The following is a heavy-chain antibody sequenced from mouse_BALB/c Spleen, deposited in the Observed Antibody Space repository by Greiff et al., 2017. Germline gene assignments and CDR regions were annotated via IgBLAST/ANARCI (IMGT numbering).Heavy chain of an antibody. D-gene: IGHD2-14*01. J-gene: IGHJ4*01. CDR3: ARRDYRYDERAAMDY. CDR1: GYSITSDYA. Sequence: ESGPGLVKPSQSLSLTCTVTGYSITSDYAWNWIRQFPGNKLEWMGYISYSGSTSYNPSLKSRISITRDTSKNQFFLQLNSVTTEDTATYYCARRDYRYDERAAMDYWGQGTSVTVSS. CDR2: ISYSGST. V-gene: IGHV3-2*02.